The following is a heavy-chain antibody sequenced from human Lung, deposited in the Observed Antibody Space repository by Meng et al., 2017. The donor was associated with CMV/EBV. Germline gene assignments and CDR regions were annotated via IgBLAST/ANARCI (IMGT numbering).Heavy chain of an antibody. Sequence: VSGPGLVKPSGALSLPCAGSGGSSSSSTWWSWVRQPPGKGLEWIGEIYHSGSTNYNPSLKSRVTISVDKSKNQFSLKLSSVSAADTAVYYCASFPPPGKQWLVTDYWGQGTLVTVSS. CDR3: ASFPPPGKQWLVTDY. CDR1: GGSSSSSTW. V-gene: IGHV4-4*02. D-gene: IGHD6-19*01. CDR2: IYHSGST. J-gene: IGHJ4*02.